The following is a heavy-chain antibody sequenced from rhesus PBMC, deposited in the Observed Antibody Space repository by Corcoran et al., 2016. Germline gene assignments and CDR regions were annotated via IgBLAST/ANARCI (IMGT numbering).Heavy chain of an antibody. CDR2: NRSKAYGGPP. V-gene: IGHV3-184*01. D-gene: IGHD6-19*01. J-gene: IGHJ4*01. Sequence: EVQLVESGGGLVQPGGSLRVSCAASGFTFSDNYMYWVRQAPGKGREWVGFNRSKAYGGPPESAASRKGRFTISRDDSKSIDYLQMSSLKTEDTAVYYCTRTGYSSTIDYWGQGVLVTVSS. CDR3: TRTGYSSTIDY. CDR1: GFTFSDNY.